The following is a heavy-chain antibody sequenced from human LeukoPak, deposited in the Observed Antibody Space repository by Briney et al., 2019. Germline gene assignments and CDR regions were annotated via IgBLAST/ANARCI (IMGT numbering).Heavy chain of an antibody. V-gene: IGHV4-61*01. CDR1: GYSISSGYY. CDR3: ARGNSYGINYFDY. Sequence: KSSETLSLTCAVSGYSISSGYYWGWIRQPPGKGLEWIGYIYYSGSTNYNPSLKSRVTISVDTSKNQFSLKLSSVTAADTTVYYCARGNSYGINYFDYWGQGTLVTVSS. D-gene: IGHD5-18*01. J-gene: IGHJ4*02. CDR2: IYYSGST.